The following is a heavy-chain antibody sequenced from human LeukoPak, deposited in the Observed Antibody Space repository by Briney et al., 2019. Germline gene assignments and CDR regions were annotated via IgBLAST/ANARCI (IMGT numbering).Heavy chain of an antibody. J-gene: IGHJ4*02. CDR2: INPNIGGT. V-gene: IGHV1-2*02. Sequence: ASLKVSCKASGYTFTVNYMHWVRQAPGQGLEWMGWINPNIGGTNYAQKFQGRVTMTRDTSISTAYMELSRLRSDDTAVYYCARQHAFFDYYDSSGYYMNWGQGTLVTVSS. CDR3: ARQHAFFDYYDSSGYYMN. CDR1: GYTFTVNY. D-gene: IGHD3-22*01.